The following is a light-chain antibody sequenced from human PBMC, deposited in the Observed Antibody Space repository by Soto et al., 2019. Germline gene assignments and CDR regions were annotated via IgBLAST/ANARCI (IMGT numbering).Light chain of an antibody. V-gene: IGKV1-39*01. CDR1: QSISSY. J-gene: IGKJ3*01. CDR3: QQSYSIPPT. Sequence: DIQMTQSPSSLSASVGDRVTITCRASQSISSYLNSYRQKPGKAPELLIYAASSLQSGVPSRFSGSGSGTDFTLTISSLQPEDFATYYCQQSYSIPPTFGPGTKVDIK. CDR2: AAS.